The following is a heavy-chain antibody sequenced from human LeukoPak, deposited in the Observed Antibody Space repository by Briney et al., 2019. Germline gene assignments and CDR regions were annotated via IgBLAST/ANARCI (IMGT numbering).Heavy chain of an antibody. D-gene: IGHD3-10*01. CDR1: GFTFSSYA. CDR3: AKDQGPLWFENWFDP. V-gene: IGHV3-23*01. CDR2: LSGSDRTT. Sequence: GGSLGLSCATSGFTFSSYAMGWLRQGPGKGLEWVSSLSGSDRTTYYADSVKGRFTISRDNSKNTLYLQMNSLRAEDTAVYYCAKDQGPLWFENWFDPWGQGTLVTVSS. J-gene: IGHJ5*02.